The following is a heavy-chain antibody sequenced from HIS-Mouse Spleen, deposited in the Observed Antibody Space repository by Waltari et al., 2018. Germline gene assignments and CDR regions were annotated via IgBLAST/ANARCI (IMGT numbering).Heavy chain of an antibody. CDR3: AREIPYSSSWYDWYFDL. Sequence: QLQLQESGPGLVKPSETLSLTCTVSGGPISSSSYYLGWIRQLPGKGLEWIGSIYYSGSTYYNPSLKSRVTISVDTSKNQFSLKLSSVTAADTAVYYCAREIPYSSSWYDWYFDLWGRGTLVTVSS. D-gene: IGHD6-13*01. V-gene: IGHV4-39*07. J-gene: IGHJ2*01. CDR2: IYYSGST. CDR1: GGPISSSSYY.